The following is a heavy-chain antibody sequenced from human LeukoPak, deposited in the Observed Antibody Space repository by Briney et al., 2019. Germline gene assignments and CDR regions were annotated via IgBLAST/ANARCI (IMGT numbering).Heavy chain of an antibody. CDR3: ARVMAARRNAFDI. Sequence: PGGSLRLSCAASGFTFSSYAMSWVRQAPGKGLEWVSAISGSGGSTYYADSVKGRFTISRDNAKNSLYLQMNSLRAEDTAVHYCARVMAARRNAFDIWGQGTMVTVSS. CDR1: GFTFSSYA. CDR2: ISGSGGST. V-gene: IGHV3-23*01. D-gene: IGHD6-6*01. J-gene: IGHJ3*02.